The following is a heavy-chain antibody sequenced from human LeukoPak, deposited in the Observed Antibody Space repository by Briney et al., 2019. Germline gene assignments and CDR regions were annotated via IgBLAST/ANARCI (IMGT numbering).Heavy chain of an antibody. D-gene: IGHD6-13*01. CDR2: INPNSGDT. V-gene: IGHV1-2*06. CDR3: ANQYSSSWHYKY. Sequence: ASVKVSCKASGYTFTGYYMHRVRQAPGQGLEWMGRINPNSGDTNYAQRFQGRVTMTRDTSISTAYMELSRLRSDDTAVYYCANQYSSSWHYKYWGQGTLVTVSS. J-gene: IGHJ4*02. CDR1: GYTFTGYY.